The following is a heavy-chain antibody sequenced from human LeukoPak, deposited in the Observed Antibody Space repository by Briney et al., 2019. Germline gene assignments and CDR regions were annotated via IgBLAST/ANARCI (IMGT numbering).Heavy chain of an antibody. J-gene: IGHJ4*02. V-gene: IGHV3-7*01. CDR2: INQDGSEK. CDR3: ARGTGIAVAGAFDY. D-gene: IGHD6-19*01. CDR1: GFTFSFYW. Sequence: PGGSLRLSCAASGFTFSFYWMSWVRQAPGKGLEWVANINQDGSEKYYVDSVKGRFTISRDNAKNSLYLQMNSLRAEDTAVYYCARGTGIAVAGAFDYWGQGTLVTVSS.